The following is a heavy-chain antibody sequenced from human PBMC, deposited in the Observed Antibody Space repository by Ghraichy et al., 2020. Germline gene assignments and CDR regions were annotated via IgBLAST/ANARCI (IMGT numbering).Heavy chain of an antibody. Sequence: SETLSLTCAVSGGSISNSNWWSWVRQHPGKGLEWIGEIYYSGSTNYNPSLKRRVTISVDTSKNQFSLKLSSVTAADTAVYYCARDRTATAGLAVWGQGTLVTVSS. V-gene: IGHV4-4*02. D-gene: IGHD6-13*01. CDR1: GGSISNSNW. CDR2: IYYSGST. CDR3: ARDRTATAGLAV. J-gene: IGHJ4*02.